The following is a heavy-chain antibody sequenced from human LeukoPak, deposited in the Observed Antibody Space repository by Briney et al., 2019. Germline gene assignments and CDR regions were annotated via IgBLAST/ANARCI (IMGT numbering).Heavy chain of an antibody. V-gene: IGHV1-18*01. J-gene: IGHJ4*02. CDR3: ATSIAAAGTKIYYFDY. D-gene: IGHD6-13*01. Sequence: ASEKVSCKASGYTFTSYGISWVRQAPGQGLEWMGWISAYNGNTNYAQKLQGRVTMTTDTSTSTAYMELRSLRSDDTAVYYCATSIAAAGTKIYYFDYWGQGTLVTVSS. CDR2: ISAYNGNT. CDR1: GYTFTSYG.